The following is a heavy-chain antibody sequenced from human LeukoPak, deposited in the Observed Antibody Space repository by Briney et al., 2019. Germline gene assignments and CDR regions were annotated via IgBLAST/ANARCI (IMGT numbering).Heavy chain of an antibody. D-gene: IGHD3-3*01. CDR3: ARDMTIFGVVDY. CDR1: GYTFTSYY. J-gene: IGHJ4*02. V-gene: IGHV1-46*01. Sequence: ASVKVSCKASGYTFTSYYMHWVRQAPGQGLEWMGIINPSGGSTNYAQKLQGRVTMTTDTSTSTAYMELRSLRSDDTAVYYCARDMTIFGVVDYWGQGTLVTVSS. CDR2: INPSGGST.